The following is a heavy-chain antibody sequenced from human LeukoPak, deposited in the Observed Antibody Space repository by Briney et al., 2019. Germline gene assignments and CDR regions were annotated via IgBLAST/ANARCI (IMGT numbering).Heavy chain of an antibody. CDR3: TTDWEDPFRITMVRGVLNWFDP. CDR2: IKSKTDGGTT. CDR1: GFTFSNAW. Sequence: SGGSLRLSCAASGFTFSNAWMSWVRQAPGKGLEWVGRIKSKTDGGTTDYAAPVKGRFTISRDDSKNTLYLQMNSLKTEDTAVYYCTTDWEDPFRITMVRGVLNWFDPWGQGTLVTVSS. V-gene: IGHV3-15*01. D-gene: IGHD3-10*01. J-gene: IGHJ5*02.